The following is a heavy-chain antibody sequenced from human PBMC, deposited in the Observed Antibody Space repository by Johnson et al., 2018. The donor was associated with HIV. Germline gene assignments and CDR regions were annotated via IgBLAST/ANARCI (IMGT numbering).Heavy chain of an antibody. CDR1: GFIFSSYA. CDR3: ARDGSQLADAFDI. CDR2: ISYDGSNK. J-gene: IGHJ3*02. D-gene: IGHD6-6*01. V-gene: IGHV3-30*04. Sequence: QVQLVESGGGVVQTGRSLRLSCAASGFIFSSYAMHWVRQAPGEGLEWVAVISYDGSNKYYADSVKGRFTISRDNSKNTLYLQMNSLRAEDTAVYYCARDGSQLADAFDIWGQGTMVTVSS.